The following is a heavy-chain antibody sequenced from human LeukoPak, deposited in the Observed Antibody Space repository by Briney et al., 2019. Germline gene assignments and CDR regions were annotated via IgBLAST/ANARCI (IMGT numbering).Heavy chain of an antibody. CDR1: GFTFSSYS. CDR2: ITASGTAM. D-gene: IGHD2-2*02. J-gene: IGHJ6*02. CDR3: ARGIGGYCSSTSCYTAHVYYYYYGMDI. V-gene: IGHV3-48*02. Sequence: GGSLRLSCAASGFTFSSYSMNWVRQAPGKGLEWVSHITASGTAMFYADSVKGRFTISRDNAKNSLYLQMNSLRDEDTAVYYCARGIGGYCSSTSCYTAHVYYYYYGMDIWGQGTTVTVSS.